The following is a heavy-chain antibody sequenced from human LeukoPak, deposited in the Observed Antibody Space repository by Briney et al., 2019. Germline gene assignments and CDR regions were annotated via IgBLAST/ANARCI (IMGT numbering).Heavy chain of an antibody. V-gene: IGHV3-23*01. J-gene: IGHJ4*02. CDR2: ISGSGGST. CDR1: GFTFSGYA. Sequence: GGSLRLPCAASGFTFSGYAMSWVRQAPGKGLEWVSAISGSGGSTYYADSVKGRFTISRDNSKNTLYLQMNSLRAEDTAVYYCAKARIYSGYDYALFDYWGQGTLVTVSS. CDR3: AKARIYSGYDYALFDY. D-gene: IGHD5-12*01.